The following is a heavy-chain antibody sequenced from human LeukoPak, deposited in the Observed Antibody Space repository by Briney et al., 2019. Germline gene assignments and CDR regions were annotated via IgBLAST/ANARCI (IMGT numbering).Heavy chain of an antibody. CDR3: ASGLPPGIIDY. J-gene: IGHJ4*02. Sequence: SGGSLRLSCAASGFTVSSNYMTWARQAPGEGLEWVSVIYSGGSTYYADSVKGRFTISRDDSKNTLYLQMNSLRAEDTAVYYCASGLPPGIIDYWGQGTLVTVSS. D-gene: IGHD3-10*01. V-gene: IGHV3-53*01. CDR1: GFTVSSNY. CDR2: IYSGGST.